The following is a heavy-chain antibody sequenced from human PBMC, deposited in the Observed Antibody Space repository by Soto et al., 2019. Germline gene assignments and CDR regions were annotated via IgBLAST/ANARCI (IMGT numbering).Heavy chain of an antibody. V-gene: IGHV3-23*01. Sequence: EVQLLESGGGLVQPGGSLRLSCAASGFTFSSYAMNWVRQAPGKGLEWVSVISGSGGSTYYADAVKGRFTISRDNSKNTLYLQRNSLRAEDTAVYYCAKRTVGWYFDLWGRGTLVNVSS. CDR1: GFTFSSYA. J-gene: IGHJ2*01. CDR2: ISGSGGST. CDR3: AKRTVGWYFDL. D-gene: IGHD4-17*01.